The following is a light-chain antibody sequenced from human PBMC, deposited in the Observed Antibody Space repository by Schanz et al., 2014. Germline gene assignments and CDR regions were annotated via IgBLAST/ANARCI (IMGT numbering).Light chain of an antibody. CDR1: SSDVGSYNL. J-gene: IGLJ3*02. CDR2: DVS. CDR3: ATWDDGLTARV. Sequence: QSALTQPPSASGSPGQSITISCTGTSSDVGSYNLVSWYQQHPGKAPKLIICDVSERPSGVPDRFSGSKSGTSASLAIIGLQSEDEADYYCATWDDGLTARVFGGGTKLTVL. V-gene: IGLV2-11*01.